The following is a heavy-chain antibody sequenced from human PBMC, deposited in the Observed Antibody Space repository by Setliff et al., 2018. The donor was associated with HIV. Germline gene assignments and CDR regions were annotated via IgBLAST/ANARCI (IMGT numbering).Heavy chain of an antibody. Sequence: ASVKVSCKASGYTFTDYSIHWVQQAPGKGLEWMGRIDAEDGETVFAREFQGRVTITADTSTDTAYMELSRLISDDTAVYYCAREERYYDGKGALDYWGQGTLVTVSS. CDR3: AREERYYDGKGALDY. V-gene: IGHV1-69-2*01. CDR1: GYTFTDYS. CDR2: IDAEDGET. D-gene: IGHD3-22*01. J-gene: IGHJ4*02.